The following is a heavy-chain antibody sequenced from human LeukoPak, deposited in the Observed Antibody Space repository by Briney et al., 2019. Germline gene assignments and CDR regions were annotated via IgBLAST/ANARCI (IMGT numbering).Heavy chain of an antibody. D-gene: IGHD3-3*01. CDR3: ASRNQYYDFWSGYYTAFDY. V-gene: IGHV4-59*12. CDR1: GGSISSYY. Sequence: PSETLSLTCTVSGGSISSYYWSWIRQPPGKGLEWIGYIYYSGSTNYNPSLKSRVTISVDTSKNQFSLKLSSVTAADTAVYYCASRNQYYDFWSGYYTAFDYWGQGTLVTVSS. J-gene: IGHJ4*02. CDR2: IYYSGST.